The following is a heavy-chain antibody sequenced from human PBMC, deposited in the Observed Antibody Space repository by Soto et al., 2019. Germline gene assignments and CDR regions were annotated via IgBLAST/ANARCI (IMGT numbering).Heavy chain of an antibody. D-gene: IGHD6-13*01. CDR3: ARRQSSSWYGL. V-gene: IGHV4-39*01. Sequence: SETLSLTCTVSGGSISSSSYYWGWIRQPPGKGLEWIGSIYYSGSTYYNPSLKSRVTISVDTSKNQFSLKLSSVTAADTAVYYCARRQSSSWYGLWGQGTLVSVS. J-gene: IGHJ4*02. CDR2: IYYSGST. CDR1: GGSISSSSYY.